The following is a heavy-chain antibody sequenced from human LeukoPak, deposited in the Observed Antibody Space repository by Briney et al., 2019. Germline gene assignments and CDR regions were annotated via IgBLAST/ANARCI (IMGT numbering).Heavy chain of an antibody. V-gene: IGHV4-59*01. CDR1: GGSISSYY. CDR2: IYYSGST. CDR3: ANSGGGSYEDWFDP. Sequence: SETLSLTCTVSGGSISSYYWSWIRQPPGKGLEWIGYIYYSGSTNYNPSLKSRVTISVDTSKNQFSLKLSSVTAADTAVYYCANSGGGSYEDWFDPWGQGTLVTVSS. J-gene: IGHJ5*02. D-gene: IGHD1-26*01.